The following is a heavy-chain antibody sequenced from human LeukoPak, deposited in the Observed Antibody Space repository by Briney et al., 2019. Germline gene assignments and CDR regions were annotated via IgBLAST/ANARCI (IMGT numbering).Heavy chain of an antibody. CDR1: GASISSSF. CDR2: ISYGGST. V-gene: IGHV4-59*08. CDR3: ARGITVTGHFDY. J-gene: IGHJ4*02. Sequence: SETLSLTCTVSGASISSSFWSWIRQPPGKGLEWIGYISYGGSTNYNPSLKSRVTISVDTSKNQFSLKLSSVTAADTAVYYCARGITVTGHFDYWGQETLVTVSS. D-gene: IGHD6-19*01.